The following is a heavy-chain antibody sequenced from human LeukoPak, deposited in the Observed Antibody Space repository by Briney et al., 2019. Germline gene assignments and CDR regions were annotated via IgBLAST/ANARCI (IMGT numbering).Heavy chain of an antibody. CDR3: ASVRRGFGESSKYYAYYYMGV. Sequence: KPSETLSLTCTVSGGSISSGSYYWSWIRQPAGKGLEWIGRIYTSGSTNYNPSLKSRVTISVDTSKNQFSLKLSSVTAADTAVYYCASVRRGFGESSKYYAYYYMGVWGKGTTVTISS. CDR1: GGSISSGSYY. D-gene: IGHD3-10*01. J-gene: IGHJ6*03. V-gene: IGHV4-61*02. CDR2: IYTSGST.